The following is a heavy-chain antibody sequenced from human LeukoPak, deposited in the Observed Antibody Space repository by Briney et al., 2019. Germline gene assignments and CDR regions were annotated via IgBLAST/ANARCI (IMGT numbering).Heavy chain of an antibody. CDR2: ISGSDGST. CDR1: GFTFSSFG. J-gene: IGHJ4*02. D-gene: IGHD2-2*01. V-gene: IGHV3-23*01. Sequence: GGTLRLSCAASGFTFSSFGMTWVRQAPGMGLEWVSGISGSDGSTYYADSVKGRFTISRDNAKNSLYLQMNSLRAEDTAVYYCARGRPAATPMDYWGQGMLVTVSS. CDR3: ARGRPAATPMDY.